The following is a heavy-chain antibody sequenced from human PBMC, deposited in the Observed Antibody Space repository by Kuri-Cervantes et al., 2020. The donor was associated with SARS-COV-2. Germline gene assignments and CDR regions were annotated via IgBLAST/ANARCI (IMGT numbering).Heavy chain of an antibody. CDR3: ARDGYNYGY. J-gene: IGHJ4*02. V-gene: IGHV3-21*01. CDR1: GFSFSSYS. Sequence: GESLKISCAASGFSFSSYSMNWVRQAPGTGLEWVASITSSSTYKNYADSVKGRFTISRDNAENSLYLQMNSLRAEDTAVYYCARDGYNYGYWGQGTLVTVSS. CDR2: ITSSSTYK. D-gene: IGHD5-24*01.